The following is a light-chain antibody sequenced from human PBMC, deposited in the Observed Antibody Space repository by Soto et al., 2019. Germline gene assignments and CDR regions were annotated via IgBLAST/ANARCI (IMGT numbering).Light chain of an antibody. CDR1: SSDVGGYNY. Sequence: QSALTQPASVSGSPGQSITISCTGTSSDVGGYNYVSWYQQHPDKAPKLMIYEVSNRPSGVSNRFSGSKSGNTASLTISGLQDEDEADYYCSSYTSTSTLVFGAGTKLTVL. CDR2: EVS. V-gene: IGLV2-14*01. J-gene: IGLJ1*01. CDR3: SSYTSTSTLV.